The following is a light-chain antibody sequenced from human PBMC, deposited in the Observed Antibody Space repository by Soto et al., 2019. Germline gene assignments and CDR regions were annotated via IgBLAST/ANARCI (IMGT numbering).Light chain of an antibody. V-gene: IGLV1-47*01. Sequence: QSVLTQPPSASGTPGQRVTISCSGSSSNIGSNYVYWYQQLPGTAPKLLIYRNNQRPSGVPDRFTGSKSGTSASLAISGLRSEDEADYYCAAGDDRLSGRHVVFGGGTKLTVL. J-gene: IGLJ2*01. CDR1: SSNIGSNY. CDR3: AAGDDRLSGRHVV. CDR2: RNN.